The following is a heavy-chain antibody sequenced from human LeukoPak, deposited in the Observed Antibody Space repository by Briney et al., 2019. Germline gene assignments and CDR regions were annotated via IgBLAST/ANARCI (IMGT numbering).Heavy chain of an antibody. D-gene: IGHD3-22*01. CDR2: IYWDDDK. CDR3: AHTGHYYDRNNANWYFDL. V-gene: IGHV2-5*02. CDR1: GFSLSTSGVG. J-gene: IGHJ2*01. Sequence: KQSGPTLVNPTQTLTLTCTFSGFSLSTSGVGVGWIRQPPGKALEWLAVIYWDDDKRYSPSLKNRLTITKDTSKNQVVLSVTNMDPVDTATYYCAHTGHYYDRNNANWYFDLWGRGTLLTVSS.